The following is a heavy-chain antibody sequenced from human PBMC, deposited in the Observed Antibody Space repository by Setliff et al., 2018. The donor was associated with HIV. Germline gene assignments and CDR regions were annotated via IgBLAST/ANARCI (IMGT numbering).Heavy chain of an antibody. CDR3: ARPRRVRSRAWYWFDI. V-gene: IGHV4-38-2*01. J-gene: IGHJ5*02. CDR2: IYHSGST. CDR1: GYSISNGYY. Sequence: SETLSLTCALSGYSISNGYYWGWIRQPSGKGLEWIGSIYHSGSTFYNPSLTSRVIISVDKSNNLFFLNLTSVTAADTAVYYCARPRRVRSRAWYWFDIWGQGTLVTVSS. D-gene: IGHD6-19*01.